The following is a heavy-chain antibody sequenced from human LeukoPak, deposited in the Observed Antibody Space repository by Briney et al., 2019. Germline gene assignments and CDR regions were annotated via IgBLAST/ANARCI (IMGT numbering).Heavy chain of an antibody. V-gene: IGHV3-48*04. CDR2: VSSGSSTI. Sequence: GGSLRLSCAASGFTFSSYGMHWVRQAPGKGLEWVSYVSSGSSTIYYADSVKGRFTISRDNAKNSLYLQMNSLRAEDTALYYCAREGYSSGWSGPYWYFDLWGRGTLVTVSS. J-gene: IGHJ2*01. D-gene: IGHD6-19*01. CDR1: GFTFSSYG. CDR3: AREGYSSGWSGPYWYFDL.